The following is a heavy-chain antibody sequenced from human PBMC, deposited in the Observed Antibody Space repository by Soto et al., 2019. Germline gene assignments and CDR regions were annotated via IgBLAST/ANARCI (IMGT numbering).Heavy chain of an antibody. CDR1: GFTFSSYG. CDR2: ISYDGSNN. J-gene: IGHJ6*02. CDR3: AKGCTTYYGMDV. V-gene: IGHV3-30*18. Sequence: GGSLRLSCAASGFTFSSYGMHWVRQAPGKGLEWVAVISYDGSNNYYADSVKGRFTISRDNSKNTLYLQMNSLRAEDTAVYYCAKGCTTYYGMDVWGQGTTVTVSS. D-gene: IGHD2-8*01.